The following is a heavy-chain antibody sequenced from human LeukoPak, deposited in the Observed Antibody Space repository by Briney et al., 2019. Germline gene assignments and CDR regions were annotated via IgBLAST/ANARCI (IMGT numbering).Heavy chain of an antibody. J-gene: IGHJ3*02. CDR3: AREPYCTNGVCYTGAFDI. V-gene: IGHV3-13*01. CDR1: GFTFSSYD. CDR2: IGTAGDT. D-gene: IGHD2-8*01. Sequence: GGSLRLSCAASGFTFSSYDMHWDRQATGKGLEWASAIGTAGDTYYPGSVKGRFTISRENAKNSLCLQMNSLRAGDTAVYYCAREPYCTNGVCYTGAFDIWGQGTMVTVSS.